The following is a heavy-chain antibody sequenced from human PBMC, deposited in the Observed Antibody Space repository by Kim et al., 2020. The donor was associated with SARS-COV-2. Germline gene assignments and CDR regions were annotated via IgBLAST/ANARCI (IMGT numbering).Heavy chain of an antibody. CDR3: AREGPSGCSSTSCYTSPPGAMDV. CDR1: GYSFTSYW. CDR2: IDPSDSYT. J-gene: IGHJ6*02. D-gene: IGHD2-2*02. Sequence: GASLKISCKGSGYSFTSYWISWVRQMPGKGLEWMGRIDPSDSYTNYSPSFQGHVTISADKSISTAYLQWSSLKASDTAMYYCAREGPSGCSSTSCYTSPPGAMDVWGQGTTVTVSS. V-gene: IGHV5-10-1*01.